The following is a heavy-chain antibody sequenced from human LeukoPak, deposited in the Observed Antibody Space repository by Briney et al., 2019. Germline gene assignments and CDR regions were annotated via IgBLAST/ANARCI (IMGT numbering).Heavy chain of an antibody. D-gene: IGHD3-3*01. CDR2: IYSGGST. J-gene: IGHJ6*03. Sequence: PGGSLSLSCAASGLTVSSNYMSWLRQAPGQGLEWVSVIYSGGSTCYADFVKGRFTISRDNSKNTLYLQMNSLRAEATAVYYCGRDRPDYDFWSGYMDVWGKGTTVTVSS. V-gene: IGHV3-53*01. CDR1: GLTVSSNY. CDR3: GRDRPDYDFWSGYMDV.